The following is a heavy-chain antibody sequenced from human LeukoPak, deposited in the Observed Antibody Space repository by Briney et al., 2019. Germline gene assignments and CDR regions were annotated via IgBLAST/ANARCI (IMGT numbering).Heavy chain of an antibody. V-gene: IGHV1-3*01. Sequence: ASVKVSCTASGYTFTSYAMHWVRQAPGQRLEWMGWINAGNGNTKYSQKFQGRVTITRDTSASTAYMELSSLRSEDTAVYYCARPLAAADYYYYGMDVWGQGTTVTVSS. CDR3: ARPLAAADYYYYGMDV. CDR1: GYTFTSYA. J-gene: IGHJ6*02. CDR2: INAGNGNT. D-gene: IGHD6-13*01.